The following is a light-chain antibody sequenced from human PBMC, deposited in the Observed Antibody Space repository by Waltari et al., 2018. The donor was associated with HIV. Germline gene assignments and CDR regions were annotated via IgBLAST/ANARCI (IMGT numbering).Light chain of an antibody. V-gene: IGLV2-14*03. CDR2: DVS. CDR3: SSYTSSTTYV. Sequence: QSALTQPASVSGSPGQSITISCTGTSNDVGSSNYVSWHQQHPGEAPKLIIHDVSDRPAGISNRFSGSKSGNTASLTISGLQTEYEADYYCSSYTSSTTYVFGTGTRVTVL. J-gene: IGLJ1*01. CDR1: SNDVGSSNY.